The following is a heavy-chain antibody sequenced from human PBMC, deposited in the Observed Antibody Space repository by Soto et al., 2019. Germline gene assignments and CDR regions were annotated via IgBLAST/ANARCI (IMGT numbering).Heavy chain of an antibody. D-gene: IGHD6-25*01. CDR2: ISYDGSNK. Sequence: GGSLRLSCAASGFTFSSYAMHWVRQAPGKGLEWVAVISYDGSNKYYADSVKGRFTISRDNSKNTLYLQMNSLRAEDTAVYYCAREFRRGGFIYYGMDVWGQGTTVTVSS. CDR3: AREFRRGGFIYYGMDV. V-gene: IGHV3-30-3*01. CDR1: GFTFSSYA. J-gene: IGHJ6*02.